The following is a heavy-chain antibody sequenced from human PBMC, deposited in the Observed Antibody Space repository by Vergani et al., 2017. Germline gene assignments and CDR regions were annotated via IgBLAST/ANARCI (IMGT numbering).Heavy chain of an antibody. V-gene: IGHV3-23*04. CDR1: GFTFSSYA. J-gene: IGHJ4*02. Sequence: EVQLVETGGGLIQPGGSLRLSCAASGFTFSSYAMSWVRQAPGKGLEWVSAISGSGGSTYYADSVKGRFTISRDNSKNTLYLQMNSLRAEDTAVYYCARRDYYDSSGYSDWGQGTLVTVSS. D-gene: IGHD3-22*01. CDR2: ISGSGGST. CDR3: ARRDYYDSSGYSD.